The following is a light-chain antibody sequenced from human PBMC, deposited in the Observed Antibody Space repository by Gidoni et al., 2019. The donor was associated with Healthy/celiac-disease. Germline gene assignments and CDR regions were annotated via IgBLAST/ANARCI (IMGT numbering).Light chain of an antibody. J-gene: IGKJ5*01. CDR3: QQRSNWPPIT. CDR1: QSFSSY. Sequence: ELVFTQSPATLSLSPGARATLSCRASQSFSSYLSWSQQKPGQAPMLLIYVSSNRATGIPARFSVSGSGSDFTLTISSLGPEDFAVYYCQQRSNWPPITFGQGTRLEIK. CDR2: VSS. V-gene: IGKV3-11*01.